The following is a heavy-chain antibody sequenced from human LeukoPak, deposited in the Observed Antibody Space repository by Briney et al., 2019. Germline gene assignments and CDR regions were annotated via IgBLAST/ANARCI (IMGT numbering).Heavy chain of an antibody. J-gene: IGHJ6*03. V-gene: IGHV3-23*01. Sequence: HSGGSLRLSCAVSGFTSSTYAMTWVRQAPGKGLEWVAAISGGGGRTDYADSVKGRFTISRDISKNMLYLQMNSLRGDDTAVYYCGKGGTAGRTYYYMDVWGKGTSVTVSS. CDR2: ISGGGGRT. CDR3: GKGGTAGRTYYYMDV. CDR1: GFTSSTYA. D-gene: IGHD1-1*01.